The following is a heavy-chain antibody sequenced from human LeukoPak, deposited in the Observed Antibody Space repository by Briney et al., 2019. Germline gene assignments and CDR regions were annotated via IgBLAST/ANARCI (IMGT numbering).Heavy chain of an antibody. J-gene: IGHJ4*02. Sequence: GGSLRLSCAASGFTFTNYAMSWVRQAPGKGLEWVSAIGGSGTRTYYADSVKGRFTISRDNSKNTLYLQMNSLRAEDRAVYYCAKEQTSSGFFDYWGQGTLVTVSS. D-gene: IGHD2-2*01. CDR1: GFTFTNYA. V-gene: IGHV3-23*01. CDR3: AKEQTSSGFFDY. CDR2: IGGSGTRT.